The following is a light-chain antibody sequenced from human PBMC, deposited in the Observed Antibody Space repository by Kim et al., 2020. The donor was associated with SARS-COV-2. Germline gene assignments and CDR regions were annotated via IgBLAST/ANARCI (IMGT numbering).Light chain of an antibody. J-gene: IGKJ4*01. CDR2: KAS. Sequence: SVGDRVTITCRASQSISSWLAWYQQKPGKAPKLLIYKASSLESGVPSRFSGSGSGTEFTLTISSLQPDDFATYYCQQYNSYSALTFGGGTKVDIK. CDR1: QSISSW. V-gene: IGKV1-5*03. CDR3: QQYNSYSALT.